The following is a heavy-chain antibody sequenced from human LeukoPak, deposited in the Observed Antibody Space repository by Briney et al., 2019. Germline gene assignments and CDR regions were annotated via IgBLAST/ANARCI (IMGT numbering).Heavy chain of an antibody. CDR2: INHSGST. CDR1: GGSFGGYY. V-gene: IGHV4-34*01. D-gene: IGHD6-13*01. CDR3: ARGGYSSSYNWFDP. J-gene: IGHJ5*02. Sequence: KPSETLSLTCAVYGGSFGGYYWSWIRQPPGKGLEWIGEINHSGSTNYNPSLKSRVTISVDTSKNQFSLKLSSVTAADTAVYCCARGGYSSSYNWFDPWGQGTLVTVSS.